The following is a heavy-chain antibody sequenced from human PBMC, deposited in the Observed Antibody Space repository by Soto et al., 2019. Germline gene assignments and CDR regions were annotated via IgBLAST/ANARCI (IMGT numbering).Heavy chain of an antibody. D-gene: IGHD3-10*01. J-gene: IGHJ5*02. V-gene: IGHV3-66*01. CDR1: GFSVSSNY. CDR3: ATSWRFGELFRLDP. CDR2: IYPGGST. Sequence: EVQLVESGGGLVQPGGSLRLSCVVSGFSVSSNYMTWVRQAPGKGLEWVSVIYPGGSTYYTDSVKGRFIISRDNSKNTLYLQMNSLRDEDTAVYYCATSWRFGELFRLDPWGQGTLVTVSS.